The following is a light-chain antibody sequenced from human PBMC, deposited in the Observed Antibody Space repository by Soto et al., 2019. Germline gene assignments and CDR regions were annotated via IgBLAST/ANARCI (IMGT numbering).Light chain of an antibody. CDR2: DVS. CDR3: SSYTSSSTLV. Sequence: QSVLTQPASVSGSPGQSITLSCTGTSSDVGGYNYVSWYHQHPGKAPKLMIYDVSNRPSGVSSRFSGSKSGNTASLTISGLQAEDEADYYCSSYTSSSTLVFGGGTKLTVL. CDR1: SSDVGGYNY. V-gene: IGLV2-14*01. J-gene: IGLJ2*01.